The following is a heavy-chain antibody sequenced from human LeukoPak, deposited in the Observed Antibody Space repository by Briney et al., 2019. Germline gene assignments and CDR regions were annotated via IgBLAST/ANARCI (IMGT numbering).Heavy chain of an antibody. Sequence: PGGPLRLSCAASGITFSRHAMVWVRQAPGKGLEWVSTISGTVIAYYADSVKGRFTISRDNSKNTLYLHMNSLRADDTAIYYCAKGDIAGGISWYFDLWGRGTLVTASS. CDR2: ISGTVIA. J-gene: IGHJ2*01. D-gene: IGHD1-26*01. CDR1: GITFSRHA. V-gene: IGHV3-23*01. CDR3: AKGDIAGGISWYFDL.